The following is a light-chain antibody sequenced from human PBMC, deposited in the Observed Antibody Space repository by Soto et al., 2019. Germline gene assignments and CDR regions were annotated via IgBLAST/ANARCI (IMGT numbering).Light chain of an antibody. Sequence: ETVMTQSPATLSVSPGERATLSCRASQGVSSNLAWFQQKPGQAPRLLIYGASTRAAGLPARFSGGGSGTEFTLTISGLQSEDFAVYYCQQYNNWPRTFGQGTKVEIK. CDR1: QGVSSN. J-gene: IGKJ1*01. CDR2: GAS. CDR3: QQYNNWPRT. V-gene: IGKV3-15*01.